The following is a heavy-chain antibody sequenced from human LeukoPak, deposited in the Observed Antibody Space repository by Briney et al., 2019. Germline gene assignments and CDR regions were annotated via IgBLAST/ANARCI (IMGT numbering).Heavy chain of an antibody. Sequence: GESLKISCAASGFTSSSYGMHWVRQAPGKGLEWVAVIWYDGSNKYYADSVKGRFTISRDNSKNTLYLQINSLRAEDTAVYYCAKDQAVAGLYYFDYWGQGTLVTVSS. CDR3: AKDQAVAGLYYFDY. CDR1: GFTSSSYG. D-gene: IGHD6-19*01. V-gene: IGHV3-33*06. J-gene: IGHJ4*02. CDR2: IWYDGSNK.